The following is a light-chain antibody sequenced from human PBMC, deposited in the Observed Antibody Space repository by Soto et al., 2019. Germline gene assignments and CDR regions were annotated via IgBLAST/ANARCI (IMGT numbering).Light chain of an antibody. CDR3: QQYGTSAPIT. J-gene: IGKJ5*01. CDR2: GAS. CDR1: QSVSSNY. V-gene: IGKV3-20*01. Sequence: EIVLTQSPGTLSLSPGERATLSCRASQSVSSNYLAWYQQKPGQAPSLLIYGASSRATCIPDRFSGSGSGTDFTLTISRLEPEDFGMYFCQQYGTSAPITFGQGTRVEIE.